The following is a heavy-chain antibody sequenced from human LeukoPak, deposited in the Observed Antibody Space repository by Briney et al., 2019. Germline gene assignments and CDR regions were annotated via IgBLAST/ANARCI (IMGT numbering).Heavy chain of an antibody. CDR3: TTRIRGSGSYYSFDY. CDR1: GFTFSNAW. CDR2: IKSKTDGGTT. Sequence: GGSLRLSCAASGFTFSNAWMSWVRQAPGKGLEWVGRIKSKTDGGTTDYAAPVKGRFTISRDDSKNTLYLQMNSLKTEDTAVYYCTTRIRGSGSYYSFDYWGQGTLVTVSS. V-gene: IGHV3-15*01. D-gene: IGHD3-10*01. J-gene: IGHJ4*02.